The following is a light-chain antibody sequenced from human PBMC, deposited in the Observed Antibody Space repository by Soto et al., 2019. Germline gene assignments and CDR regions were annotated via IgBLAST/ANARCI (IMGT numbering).Light chain of an antibody. Sequence: QSALTQPASVSGSPGQSITISCTGTSSDVGGYNYVSWYQQHPGKAPKLMIYDVSYRPSGVSNRFSGSKSGNTASLTISGLQADDEADYSCSSYTSSSTVVFGGGTKVTVL. CDR1: SSDVGGYNY. V-gene: IGLV2-14*03. J-gene: IGLJ3*02. CDR2: DVS. CDR3: SSYTSSSTVV.